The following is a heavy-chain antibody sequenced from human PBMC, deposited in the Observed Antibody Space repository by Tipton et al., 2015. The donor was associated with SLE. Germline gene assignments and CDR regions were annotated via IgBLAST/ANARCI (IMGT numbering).Heavy chain of an antibody. Sequence: TLSLTCTVSGGSISSSSYYWGWIRQPPGKGLEWIGSIYYSGSTYYNPSLKSRVTISVDTSKNQFSLKRSSVTAADTAVYYCARPPKTGYNVDLWGRGTLVTVSS. CDR1: GGSISSSSYY. CDR2: IYYSGST. D-gene: IGHD1-14*01. J-gene: IGHJ2*01. V-gene: IGHV4-39*01. CDR3: ARPPKTGYNVDL.